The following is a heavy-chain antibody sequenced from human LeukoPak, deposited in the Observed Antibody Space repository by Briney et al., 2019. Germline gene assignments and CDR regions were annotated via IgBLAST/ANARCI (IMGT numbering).Heavy chain of an antibody. CDR2: IYYSGST. CDR3: ARQMVRGVIIQYYYYGMDV. J-gene: IGHJ6*02. Sequence: SETLSLTCTVSGGSISSSSYYWGWIRQPPGKGLEWIGSIYYSGSTYYNPSLKSRVTISVDTSKNQFSLKLSSVTAADTAVYYCARQMVRGVIIQYYYYGMDVWGQGTTVTVSS. V-gene: IGHV4-39*01. CDR1: GGSISSSSYY. D-gene: IGHD3-10*01.